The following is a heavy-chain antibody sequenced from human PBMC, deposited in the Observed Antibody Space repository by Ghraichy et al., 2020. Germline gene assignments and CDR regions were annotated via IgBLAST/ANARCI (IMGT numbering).Heavy chain of an antibody. Sequence: GGSLRLSCAASGFSFQNYWMSWVRQAPGRGLEWVASIKPDGGEKYYVDSVKGRFTVSRDNAKKSLDLQVNILRTEDTAVYYCARPGAYSNDRSGYRFFDYGGQGALVTVSS. J-gene: IGHJ4*02. CDR1: GFSFQNYW. V-gene: IGHV3-7*03. CDR3: ARPGAYSNDRSGYRFFDY. CDR2: IKPDGGEK. D-gene: IGHD3-22*01.